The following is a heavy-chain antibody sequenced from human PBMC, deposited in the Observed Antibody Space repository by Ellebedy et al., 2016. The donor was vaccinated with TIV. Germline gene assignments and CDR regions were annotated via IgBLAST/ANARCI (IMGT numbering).Heavy chain of an antibody. CDR3: ARADYLHAFDI. CDR1: GGSISSSSYY. J-gene: IGHJ3*02. CDR2: INHSGST. Sequence: SETLSLTXTVSGGSISSSSYYWTWIRQPPGKGLEWIGDINHSGSTNYNPSLKSRVTISVDTSKNHFSLKLSSVTAGDTAVYYCARADYLHAFDIWGQGTMVTVSS. V-gene: IGHV4-39*02. D-gene: IGHD4-11*01.